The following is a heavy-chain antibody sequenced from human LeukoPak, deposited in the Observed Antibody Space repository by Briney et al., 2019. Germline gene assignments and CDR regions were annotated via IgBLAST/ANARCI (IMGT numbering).Heavy chain of an antibody. CDR3: VRHQGTTFDY. Sequence: GGSLRLSCAASGFIFSGSWMTWVRQAPGKGLECVANIKQDGSEKYYVDSVKGRFTIYRDNTKNSLYLQMNGLRAEDTAVYYCVRHQGTTFDYWGQGTLVAVSS. CDR2: IKQDGSEK. D-gene: IGHD1-1*01. V-gene: IGHV3-7*03. J-gene: IGHJ4*02. CDR1: GFIFSGSW.